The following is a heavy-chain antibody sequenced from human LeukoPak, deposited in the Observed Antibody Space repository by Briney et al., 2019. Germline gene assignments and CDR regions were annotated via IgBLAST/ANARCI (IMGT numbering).Heavy chain of an antibody. J-gene: IGHJ5*02. CDR1: GLTFSSYS. V-gene: IGHV3-48*04. Sequence: GGSLRLSCAASGLTFSSYSLNWVRQAPGKGLEWVSYISSSGTNTDYADSVKGRFTISRDNGKNSVYLQMNSLRAEDTAVYYCARTAFDWSQVGGNWFDPRGQGTLVTVSS. CDR3: ARTAFDWSQVGGNWFDP. CDR2: ISSSGTNT. D-gene: IGHD3-9*01.